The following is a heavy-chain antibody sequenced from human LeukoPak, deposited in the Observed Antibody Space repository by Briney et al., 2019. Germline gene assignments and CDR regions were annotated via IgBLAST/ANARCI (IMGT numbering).Heavy chain of an antibody. D-gene: IGHD2-21*01. CDR2: IGVGFGNI. Sequence: GGSLRLSCAASGFTFSTYEFNWVRQAPGKGLEWVSYIGVGFGNIYYAESVRGRFTSSRDNAKNSVFLQLNSLSAEDTAVYYCVRETADCGGDCFDYWGQGTLVTVSS. CDR1: GFTFSTYE. J-gene: IGHJ4*02. CDR3: VRETADCGGDCFDY. V-gene: IGHV3-48*03.